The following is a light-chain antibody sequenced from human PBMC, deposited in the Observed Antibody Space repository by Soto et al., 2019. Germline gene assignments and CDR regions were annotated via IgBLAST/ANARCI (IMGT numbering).Light chain of an antibody. J-gene: IGKJ1*01. Sequence: EIVMTQSPATLSVCPGDRATLSSRASQSVRNNYLAWLQQKPGQAPSLLISGASTRATGVPDRFSGIGSGTDFTLTISRLEPEDFAVYYCQQYGGSRTFGQGTKVDI. V-gene: IGKV3-20*01. CDR3: QQYGGSRT. CDR1: QSVRNNY. CDR2: GAS.